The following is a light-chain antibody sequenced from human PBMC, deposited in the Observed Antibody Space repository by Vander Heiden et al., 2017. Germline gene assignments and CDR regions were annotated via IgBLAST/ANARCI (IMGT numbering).Light chain of an antibody. CDR1: QDISNY. Sequence: IQMSPSPSSLSASVGDRVTITWQASQDISNYLNWYQQKPGKAPKLLIYEASNLETGVPARFSGSGSGTDFTFTISSLQPEDIATYYCQQYDNLPYTFGQGTKLEIK. J-gene: IGKJ2*01. CDR3: QQYDNLPYT. CDR2: EAS. V-gene: IGKV1-33*01.